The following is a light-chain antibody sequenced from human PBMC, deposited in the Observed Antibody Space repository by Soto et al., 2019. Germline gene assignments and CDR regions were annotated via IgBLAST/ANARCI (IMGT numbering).Light chain of an antibody. Sequence: DIQLTQSPSFLSASVGDRVTITCRASQGISSYLVWYQQKPGKAPKLLIYAASTLQSGVPSRFGGSGSGTEFTLTNSSLHPEDFATYYCQQLDSYPISFGQGTRLEIK. CDR3: QQLDSYPIS. J-gene: IGKJ5*01. CDR2: AAS. V-gene: IGKV1-9*01. CDR1: QGISSY.